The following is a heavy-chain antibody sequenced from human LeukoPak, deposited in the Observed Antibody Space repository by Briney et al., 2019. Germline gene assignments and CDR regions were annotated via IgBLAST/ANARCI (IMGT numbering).Heavy chain of an antibody. D-gene: IGHD1-7*01. CDR1: GFTFSSYA. J-gene: IGHJ6*02. CDR3: ANPSGTTGSPYYYYGMDV. CDR2: ISGSGGST. Sequence: GGSLRLSCAASGFTFSSYAMSWVRQAPRKGLEWVSAISGSGGSTYYADSVKGRFTISRDNSKNTLYLQMNSLRAEDTAVYYCANPSGTTGSPYYYYGMDVWGQGTTVTVSS. V-gene: IGHV3-23*01.